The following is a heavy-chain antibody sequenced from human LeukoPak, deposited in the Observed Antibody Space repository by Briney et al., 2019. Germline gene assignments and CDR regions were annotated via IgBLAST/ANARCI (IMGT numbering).Heavy chain of an antibody. V-gene: IGHV3-53*05. CDR3: WRELRASGRDLYCSRGLFDY. J-gene: IGHJ4*02. CDR2: IYSGGST. D-gene: IGHD2-2*01. Sequence: PGGSLRLSCAASGFTVSSNYMSWVRQAPGKGLEWVSVIYSGGSTYYADSVKGRFTIYRDNSKHTLYLQLNSLITDDAAVYYYWRELRASGRDLYCSRGLFDYWDKGPMVT. CDR1: GFTVSSNY.